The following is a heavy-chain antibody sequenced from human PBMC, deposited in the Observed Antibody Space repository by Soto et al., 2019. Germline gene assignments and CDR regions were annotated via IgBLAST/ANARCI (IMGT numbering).Heavy chain of an antibody. CDR1: GFTFSGYG. CDR2: TRHDGSNT. Sequence: QVQLVESGGGVVQPGRSLRLSCAAYGFTFSGYGMHWVRQAPGKGLEWVAITRHDGSNTYYADSVRGRFTISRDNSKKTRYLQMDSLRAEDTAVYYCARDGVGATTFFGYFDYWGQGTLVTVSS. J-gene: IGHJ4*02. CDR3: ARDGVGATTFFGYFDY. D-gene: IGHD1-26*01. V-gene: IGHV3-33*01.